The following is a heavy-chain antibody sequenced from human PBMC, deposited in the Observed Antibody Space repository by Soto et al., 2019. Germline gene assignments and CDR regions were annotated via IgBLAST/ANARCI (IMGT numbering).Heavy chain of an antibody. CDR2: INHSGST. CDR3: ARDRRLGWVQDY. V-gene: IGHV4-34*01. J-gene: IGHJ4*01. CDR1: GGSFSGYY. D-gene: IGHD4-17*01. Sequence: SETLSLTCAVYGGSFSGYYWSWIRQPPGKGLEWIGEINHSGSTNYNPSLKSRVTISVDTSKNQFSLKLSSVTAADTAVYYCARDRRLGWVQDYWGQGTLVTVSS.